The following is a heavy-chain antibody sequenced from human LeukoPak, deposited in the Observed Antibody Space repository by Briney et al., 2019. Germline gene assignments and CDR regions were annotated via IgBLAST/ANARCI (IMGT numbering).Heavy chain of an antibody. V-gene: IGHV4-31*03. CDR1: GGSISGSSYY. D-gene: IGHD6-19*01. CDR2: IYYSGST. CDR3: ARRRGNTSGFQGYYFDY. J-gene: IGHJ4*02. Sequence: SETLSLTCTVSGGSISGSSYYWGWIRQPPGKGLEWIGYIYYSGSTYYNPSLKSRLTISVDTSKNQFSLKLSSVTAADTAVYYCARRRGNTSGFQGYYFDYWGQGTLVTVSS.